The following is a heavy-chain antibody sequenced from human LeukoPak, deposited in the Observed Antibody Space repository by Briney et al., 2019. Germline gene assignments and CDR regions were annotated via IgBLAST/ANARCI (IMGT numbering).Heavy chain of an antibody. J-gene: IGHJ3*01. D-gene: IGHD6-19*01. CDR2: INPSSDKT. Sequence: ASVKVSCKAFGYTFTSNYMHWVRQAPGQGLEWMGIINPSSDKTNYAQKFQGRVTMTRDISTSTVYMELNSLRFEDTAVYYCGRDLRTIAVTGIGVFDVWGQGAKVTVSS. CDR1: GYTFTSNY. V-gene: IGHV1-46*01. CDR3: GRDLRTIAVTGIGVFDV.